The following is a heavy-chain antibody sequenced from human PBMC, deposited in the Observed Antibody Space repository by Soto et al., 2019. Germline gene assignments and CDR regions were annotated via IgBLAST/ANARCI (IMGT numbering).Heavy chain of an antibody. CDR3: AHRKWFGEFAPPDNWFDP. V-gene: IGHV2-5*02. D-gene: IGHD3-10*01. CDR2: IYWDDDK. J-gene: IGHJ5*02. CDR1: GFSLSTSGVG. Sequence: GSGPTLVNPTQTLTLTCTFSGFSLSTSGVGVGWIRQPPGKALEWLALIYWDDDKRYSPSLKSRLTITKDTSKNQVVLTMTNMDPVDTATYYCAHRKWFGEFAPPDNWFDPWGQGTLVTVSS.